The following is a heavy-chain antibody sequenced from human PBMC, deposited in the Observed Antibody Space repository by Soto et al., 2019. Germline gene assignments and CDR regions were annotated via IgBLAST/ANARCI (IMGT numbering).Heavy chain of an antibody. V-gene: IGHV4-59*01. CDR2: IYASGSP. CDR3: ARGVGSSPPQY. D-gene: IGHD1-26*01. CDR1: GGAITNYY. J-gene: IGHJ4*02. Sequence: SETLSLTCSVSGGAITNYYWSWNRQPPVQVLEWIGYIYASGSPYYNPSLKSRVTISADTSKNQISLKLTSPTAADTAVYYCARGVGSSPPQYWGRGTLVTVSS.